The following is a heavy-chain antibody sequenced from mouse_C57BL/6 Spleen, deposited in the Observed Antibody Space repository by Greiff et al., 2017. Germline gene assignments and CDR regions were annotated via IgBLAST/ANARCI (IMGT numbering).Heavy chain of an antibody. CDR1: GYAFSSSW. V-gene: IGHV1-82*01. J-gene: IGHJ2*01. CDR3: ARRNYYCSSHYFDY. D-gene: IGHD1-1*01. CDR2: LYPGDGDT. Sequence: QVQLQQSGPELVKPGASVKISCKASGYAFSSSWMNWVKQRPGKGLEWIGRLYPGDGDTNYNGKFKGKATLTADKSSSTAYMQLSSLTSEDSAVYFCARRNYYCSSHYFDYWGQGTTLTVSS.